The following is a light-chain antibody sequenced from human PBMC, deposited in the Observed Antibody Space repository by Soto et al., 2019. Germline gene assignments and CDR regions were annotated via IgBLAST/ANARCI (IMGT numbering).Light chain of an antibody. CDR2: DVS. CDR3: SSYTSSSTYVV. CDR1: SSEVGGYNY. Sequence: QSALTQPASVSGSPGPSITISCTGTSSEVGGYNYVSWYQQHPGKAPKLMIYDVSNRPSGVSNRFSGSKSGNTAALTISGLQAEDEADYYCSSYTSSSTYVVFGGGTKLTVL. J-gene: IGLJ2*01. V-gene: IGLV2-14*01.